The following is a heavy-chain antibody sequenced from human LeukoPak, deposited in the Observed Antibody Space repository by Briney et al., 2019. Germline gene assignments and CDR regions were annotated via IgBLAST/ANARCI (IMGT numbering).Heavy chain of an antibody. CDR3: ARQRYYGSGSYLSWFDP. J-gene: IGHJ5*02. Sequence: PSETLSLTCAVYGGSFSGYYWSWIRQPPGKGLEWIGEINHSGTTNYNPSLKSRVTISVDTSKNQFSLKLSSVTAADTAVYYCARQRYYGSGSYLSWFDPWGQGTLVTVSS. CDR2: INHSGTT. CDR1: GGSFSGYY. D-gene: IGHD3-10*01. V-gene: IGHV4-34*01.